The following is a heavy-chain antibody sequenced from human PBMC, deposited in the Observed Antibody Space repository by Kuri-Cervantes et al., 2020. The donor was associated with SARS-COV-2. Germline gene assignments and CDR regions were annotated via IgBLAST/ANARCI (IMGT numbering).Heavy chain of an antibody. CDR2: INPSGGST. Sequence: ASVKVSCKASGYTFTGYYMHWVRQAPGQGLEWMGIINPSGGSTSYAQKFQGRVTMTRDTSTSTVYMELSSLTSEDTAIYYCYCAPKEGFGSWGQGTLVTVSS. V-gene: IGHV1-46*01. D-gene: IGHD2-21*01. CDR1: GYTFTGYY. CDR3: YCAPKEGFGS. J-gene: IGHJ4*02.